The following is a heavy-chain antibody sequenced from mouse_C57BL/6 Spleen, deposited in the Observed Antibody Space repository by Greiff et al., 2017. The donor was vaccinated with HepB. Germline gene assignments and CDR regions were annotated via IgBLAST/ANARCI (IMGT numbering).Heavy chain of an antibody. CDR2: IWSGGST. CDR1: GFSLTSYG. D-gene: IGHD1-1*01. J-gene: IGHJ2*01. CDR3: ARQVTVVATNYFDY. V-gene: IGHV2-2*01. Sequence: VQLQQSGPGLVQPSQSLSITCTVSGFSLTSYGVHWVRQSPGKGLEWLGVIWSGGSTDYNAAFISRRSISKDKSKSQVFFKMNSLQADDTAIYYCARQVTVVATNYFDYWGQGTTLTVSS.